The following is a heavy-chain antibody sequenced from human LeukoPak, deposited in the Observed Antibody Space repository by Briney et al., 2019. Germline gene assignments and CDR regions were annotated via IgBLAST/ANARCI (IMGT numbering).Heavy chain of an antibody. CDR1: GFISSDYS. CDR3: AKANRGSYYGLGDYFDY. V-gene: IGHV3-30*02. CDR2: IRYDGSDK. J-gene: IGHJ4*02. Sequence: PGGSLRLSCAASGFISSDYSLHWVRQAPGKGLVWVAFIRYDGSDKYYAESVKGRFTISRDNSKNTLYLQMNSLRTEDTAVYYCAKANRGSYYGLGDYFDYWGQGTLVTVSS. D-gene: IGHD1-26*01.